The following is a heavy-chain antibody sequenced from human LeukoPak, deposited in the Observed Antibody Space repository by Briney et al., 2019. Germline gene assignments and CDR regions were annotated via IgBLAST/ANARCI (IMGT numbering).Heavy chain of an antibody. V-gene: IGHV4-39*02. Sequence: KASETLSLTCTVSGGSISSSSCYWGWIRQPPGKGLEWIGSIYYSGSTYYNPSLKSRVTISVDTSKNQFSLNLTSVTAADTAVYYCARDPGGDGYTDYYYMDVWGKGTSVTVSS. D-gene: IGHD5-24*01. CDR2: IYYSGST. J-gene: IGHJ6*03. CDR1: GGSISSSSCY. CDR3: ARDPGGDGYTDYYYMDV.